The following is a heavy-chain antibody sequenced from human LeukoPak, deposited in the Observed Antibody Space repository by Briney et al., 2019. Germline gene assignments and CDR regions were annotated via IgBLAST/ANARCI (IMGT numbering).Heavy chain of an antibody. J-gene: IGHJ4*02. Sequence: TGGSLRLSCAASGFTFSTYWMHWVRQAPGKGLVWVSRINTDGSTTSYADSVKGRFTISRDNAKNTLYLQMNSLRAEDTAVYYCARPKNYYDGSGTSGYWGQGTLVPVSS. CDR1: GFTFSTYW. CDR3: ARPKNYYDGSGTSGY. D-gene: IGHD3-22*01. V-gene: IGHV3-74*01. CDR2: INTDGSTT.